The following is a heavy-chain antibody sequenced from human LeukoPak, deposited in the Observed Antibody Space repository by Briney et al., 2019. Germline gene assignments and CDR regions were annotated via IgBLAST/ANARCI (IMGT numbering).Heavy chain of an antibody. V-gene: IGHV3-21*01. J-gene: IGHJ4*02. Sequence: GGSLRLSCAASGFTFSSYSMNWVRQAPGKGLEWVSSISSSSSYTYYADSAKGRFTISRDNAKNSLYLQMNSLRAEDTAVYYCARDSLQFLDYWGQGTLVTVSS. CDR2: ISSSSSYT. CDR1: GFTFSSYS. D-gene: IGHD5-24*01. CDR3: ARDSLQFLDY.